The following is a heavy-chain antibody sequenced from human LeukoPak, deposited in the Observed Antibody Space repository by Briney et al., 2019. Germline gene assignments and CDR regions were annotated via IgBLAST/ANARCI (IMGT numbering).Heavy chain of an antibody. J-gene: IGHJ6*03. CDR3: ARLPDPYGGDSKYYYYMDA. CDR1: GGSISRYY. CDR2: MHTSGSV. Sequence: PSETLSLTCTVSGGSISRYYWTWIRQPAGKGLEWIGRMHTSGSVNYNPSLKSRVTMSADTSKNQFSLNLNTVTAADTAVYYCARLPDPYGGDSKYYYYMDAWGKGTTVTVFS. V-gene: IGHV4-4*07. D-gene: IGHD4-23*01.